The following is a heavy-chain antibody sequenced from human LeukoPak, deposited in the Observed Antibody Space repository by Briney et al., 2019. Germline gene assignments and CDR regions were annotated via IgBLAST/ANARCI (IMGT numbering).Heavy chain of an antibody. CDR1: GFTFSSYW. CDR2: IKLDGSEK. CDR3: ARPGVAYRGGDDY. V-gene: IGHV3-7*01. D-gene: IGHD3-3*01. J-gene: IGHJ4*02. Sequence: GGSLRLSCAASGFTFSSYWMSWVRQAPGKGLEWVANIKLDGSEKYYMDSVKGRFTISRDNAKNSLYLQMNSLRAEDTAVYYCARPGVAYRGGDDYWGQGTLVTVSS.